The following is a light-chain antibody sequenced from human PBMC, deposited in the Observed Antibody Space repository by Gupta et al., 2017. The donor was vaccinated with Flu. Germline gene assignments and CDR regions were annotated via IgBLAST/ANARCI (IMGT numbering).Light chain of an antibody. CDR2: GAS. CDR3: QQYGSSRLT. V-gene: IGKV3-20*01. Sequence: RTLSLSPGERAALTCRASQSGSSSYLAWYQQKPGQAPRLLIYGASSRATGIPDRFSGSGSGTDFTLTISRLEPEDFAVYYCQQYGSSRLTFGQGTKVEIK. CDR1: QSGSSSY. J-gene: IGKJ1*01.